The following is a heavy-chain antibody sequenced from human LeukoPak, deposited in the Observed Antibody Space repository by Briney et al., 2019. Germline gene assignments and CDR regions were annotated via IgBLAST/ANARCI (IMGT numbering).Heavy chain of an antibody. J-gene: IGHJ6*03. CDR1: GGTIRGFV. Sequence: ASVKVSCKASGGTIRGFVINWMRQAPGEGLEWMGRINTLSGTTNYTQKFQGRVTMTTDESTTTVFMELSRLTSEDTAVYYCTRGDDFLAAYNYMDVWGKGSSVIVSS. CDR3: TRGDDFLAAYNYMDV. D-gene: IGHD3-9*01. CDR2: INTLSGTT. V-gene: IGHV1-69*05.